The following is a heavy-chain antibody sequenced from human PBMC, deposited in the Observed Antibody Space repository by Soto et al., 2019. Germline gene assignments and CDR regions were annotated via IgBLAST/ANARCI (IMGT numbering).Heavy chain of an antibody. CDR3: ARVGGSSSSALGYGMDV. Sequence: GGSLRLSCAASGFTFSSYGMHWVRQAPGKGLEWVAVIWYDGSNKYYADSVKGRFTISRDNSKNTLYLQMNSLRAEDTAVYYCARVGGSSSSALGYGMDVWGQGTTVTVSS. CDR1: GFTFSSYG. CDR2: IWYDGSNK. V-gene: IGHV3-33*01. D-gene: IGHD6-6*01. J-gene: IGHJ6*02.